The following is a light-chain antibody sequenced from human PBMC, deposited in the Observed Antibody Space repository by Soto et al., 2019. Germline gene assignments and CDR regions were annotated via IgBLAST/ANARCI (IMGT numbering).Light chain of an antibody. Sequence: DIVLTEPQGTLSISPGERATISCRPSQSVSSSYLALYQQRPGQAPRLLIYGASSRATGIPDRFSGSGSGTDFTLAISRLEPEDFAVYYCQQYGSSPTFGQGTRLE. J-gene: IGKJ5*01. V-gene: IGKV3-20*01. CDR3: QQYGSSPT. CDR1: QSVSSSY. CDR2: GAS.